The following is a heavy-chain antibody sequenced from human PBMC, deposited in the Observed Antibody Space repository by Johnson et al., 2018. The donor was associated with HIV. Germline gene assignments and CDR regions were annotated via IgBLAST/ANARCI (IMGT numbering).Heavy chain of an antibody. CDR3: AASWYGVSRPNAFDI. Sequence: QVQLVESGGGLVQPGGSLRLSCAASGFTFSNYWMHWIRQAPGKGLEWVSYITGSGSSIYYADSVKGRFTISRDNAKNSLYLQMNSLRAEDSAVYYCAASWYGVSRPNAFDIWGQGTMVTVSS. D-gene: IGHD2-2*01. J-gene: IGHJ3*02. V-gene: IGHV3-11*04. CDR1: GFTFSNYW. CDR2: ITGSGSSI.